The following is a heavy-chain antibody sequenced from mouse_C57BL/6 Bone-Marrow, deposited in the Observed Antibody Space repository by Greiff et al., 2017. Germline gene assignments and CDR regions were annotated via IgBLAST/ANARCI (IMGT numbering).Heavy chain of an antibody. Sequence: VQLKESGAELVRPGASVTLSCKASGYTFTDYEMHWVKQTPVHGLEWIGAIDPETGGTAYNQKFKGKAILTADKSSSTAYMELRSLTSEGSAVYYCTRPGDYWGQGTSVTVSS. CDR3: TRPGDY. CDR1: GYTFTDYE. J-gene: IGHJ4*01. CDR2: IDPETGGT. V-gene: IGHV1-15*01.